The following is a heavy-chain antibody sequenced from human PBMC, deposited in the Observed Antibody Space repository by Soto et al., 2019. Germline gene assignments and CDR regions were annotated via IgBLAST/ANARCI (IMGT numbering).Heavy chain of an antibody. J-gene: IGHJ4*02. D-gene: IGHD4-17*01. CDR2: IYHSGST. Sequence: QLQLQVSGSGLVKPSQTLSLTCAVSGGSISSGGYPWRCTPQPPGKGLEWIGYIYHSGSTYYNPPLKSRVTISVDRSKNQFSLKLSSVAAADTAVYYCARDYGDYGIDYWGQGTLVTVSS. CDR1: GGSISSGGYP. V-gene: IGHV4-30-2*01. CDR3: ARDYGDYGIDY.